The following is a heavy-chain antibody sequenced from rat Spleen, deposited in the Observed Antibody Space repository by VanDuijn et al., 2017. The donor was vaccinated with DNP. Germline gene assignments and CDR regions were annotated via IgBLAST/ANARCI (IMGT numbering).Heavy chain of an antibody. Sequence: EVQLVESGGGLVQPGRSLKLSCAASGFTFSAYYVAWVRQAPAKGLEWVAYIGSPAYAPYYDDSVKGRFTISRDNAKRTLYLQMNSLRSEDMATYYCVRWNSGHFDYWGQGVMVTVSS. CDR1: GFTFSAYY. CDR2: IGSPAYAP. D-gene: IGHD4-3*01. J-gene: IGHJ2*01. V-gene: IGHV5-22*01. CDR3: VRWNSGHFDY.